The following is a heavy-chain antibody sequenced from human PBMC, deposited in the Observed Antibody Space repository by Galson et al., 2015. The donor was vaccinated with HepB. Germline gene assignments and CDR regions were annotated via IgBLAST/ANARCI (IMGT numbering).Heavy chain of an antibody. Sequence: SLRLSCAASGFTFSSYSMNWVRQAPGKGLEWVSSISSSSSYIYYADSVKGRFTISRDNAKNSLYLQMNSLRAEDTAVYYCARDVYSSSWTNPAYYYYGMDVWGQGTTVTVSS. CDR3: ARDVYSSSWTNPAYYYYGMDV. V-gene: IGHV3-21*01. CDR2: ISSSSSYI. D-gene: IGHD6-13*01. CDR1: GFTFSSYS. J-gene: IGHJ6*02.